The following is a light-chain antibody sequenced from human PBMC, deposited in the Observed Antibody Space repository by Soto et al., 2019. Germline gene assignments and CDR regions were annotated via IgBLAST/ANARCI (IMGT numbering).Light chain of an antibody. V-gene: IGKV3-20*01. CDR2: GVS. Sequence: EIVLTQSPGTLSLSPRERATLSCRASQSVSSTFLAWYQQKPGQAPRLLIFGVSNRATGIPDRFSGSGSGTDFTLTISRLEPEDFAVYYCGQFVSAPPRTFGQGTKVEIK. J-gene: IGKJ1*01. CDR1: QSVSSTF. CDR3: GQFVSAPPRT.